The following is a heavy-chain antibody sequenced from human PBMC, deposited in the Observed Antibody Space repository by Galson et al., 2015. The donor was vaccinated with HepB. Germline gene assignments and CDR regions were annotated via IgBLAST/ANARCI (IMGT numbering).Heavy chain of an antibody. V-gene: IGHV1-69*13. J-gene: IGHJ4*02. CDR2: IIPIFGTA. Sequence: SVKVSCKASGGTFSSYAISWVRQAPGQGLEWMGGIIPIFGTANYAQKFQGRVTITADESTSTAYMELSSLRSEDTAVYYCARDQGYYDSSGYIPHYFDYWGQGTLVTVSS. CDR3: ARDQGYYDSSGYIPHYFDY. CDR1: GGTFSSYA. D-gene: IGHD3-22*01.